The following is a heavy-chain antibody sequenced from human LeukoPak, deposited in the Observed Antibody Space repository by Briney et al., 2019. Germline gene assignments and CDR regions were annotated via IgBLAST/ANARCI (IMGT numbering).Heavy chain of an antibody. CDR1: GGSFSGYY. CDR3: ARDGRYCSSTSCYHDAFDI. J-gene: IGHJ3*02. D-gene: IGHD2-2*01. Sequence: PSETLSLTCAVYGGSFSGYYWSWIRQPPGKGLEWIGEINHSGSTNYNPSLKSRVTISVDTSKNQFSLKLSSVTAADTAVYYCARDGRYCSSTSCYHDAFDIWGQGTMVTVSS. CDR2: INHSGST. V-gene: IGHV4-34*01.